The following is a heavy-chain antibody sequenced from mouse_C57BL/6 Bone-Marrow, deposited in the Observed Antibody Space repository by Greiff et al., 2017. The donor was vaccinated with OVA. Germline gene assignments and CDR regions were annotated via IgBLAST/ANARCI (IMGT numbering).Heavy chain of an antibody. CDR2: IDPNSGGT. CDR3: ARDNGSSYEYFDY. V-gene: IGHV1-72*01. CDR1: GYTFTSYW. D-gene: IGHD1-1*01. J-gene: IGHJ2*01. Sequence: QVQLQQPGAALVKPGASVKLSCKASGYTFTSYWMHWVKQRPGRGLEWIGRIDPNSGGTKYNEKFKSKATLTVDKPSRTAYMQLRSQTSEDSAVYYCARDNGSSYEYFDYWGQGTTLTVSS.